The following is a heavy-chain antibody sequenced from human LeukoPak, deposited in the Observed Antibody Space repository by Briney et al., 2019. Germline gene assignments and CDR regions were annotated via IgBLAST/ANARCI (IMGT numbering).Heavy chain of an antibody. CDR2: INPGGGDT. V-gene: IGHV1-46*01. Sequence: ASVKVSCKASGYTFTNYYIHWVRQAPGQGLEWLGRINPGGGDTHYAQKFQGRVTMTTDTSTSTVNMELSSLRSEDTAVYSCARELSGGFFDCWGQGTLV. J-gene: IGHJ4*02. CDR1: GYTFTNYY. D-gene: IGHD3-10*01. CDR3: ARELSGGFFDC.